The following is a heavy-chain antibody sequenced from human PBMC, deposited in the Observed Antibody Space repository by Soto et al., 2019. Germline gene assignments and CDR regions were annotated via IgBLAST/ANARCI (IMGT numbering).Heavy chain of an antibody. J-gene: IGHJ5*02. CDR3: AGIPVDTSMIYWFDP. Sequence: PSETLSLTCTVSGGSVSSGDYYWSWIRQPPGKGLEWIGNIYYSGSTNYNPSLKSRATISVDTSKNQFSLKVSTATAADTAEYYGAGIPVDTSMIYWFDPWDRGLLVTV. CDR1: GGSVSSGDYY. CDR2: IYYSGST. V-gene: IGHV4-61*08. D-gene: IGHD5-18*01.